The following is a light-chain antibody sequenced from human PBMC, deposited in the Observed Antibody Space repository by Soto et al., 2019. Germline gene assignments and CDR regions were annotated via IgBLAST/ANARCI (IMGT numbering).Light chain of an antibody. J-gene: IGLJ3*02. Sequence: QSALAQPPSASETPGQRVTISCSGSPSNIGGNTVNWYQQVPGTAPKLLIYSINQRPSGVPDRFSGSKSGTSASLAISGLQSEDEADYYCATWDDSLNGRVFGGGTKVTVL. CDR2: SIN. CDR1: PSNIGGNT. CDR3: ATWDDSLNGRV. V-gene: IGLV1-44*01.